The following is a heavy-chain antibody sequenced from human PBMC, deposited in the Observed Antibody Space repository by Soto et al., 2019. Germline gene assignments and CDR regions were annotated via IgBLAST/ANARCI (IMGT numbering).Heavy chain of an antibody. CDR2: IKEDGSEA. J-gene: IGHJ4*02. V-gene: IGHV3-7*01. CDR1: GLTFSSYW. Sequence: GGSLRLSCAASGLTFSSYWMSWVRQTPGQGLEWVANIKEDGSEAYYVDSVKGRFTISRDNAKNSLYLQMNSLRAEDTAVYYCATEVWVYYDFWSGYSDYWGQGTLVTVSS. D-gene: IGHD3-3*01. CDR3: ATEVWVYYDFWSGYSDY.